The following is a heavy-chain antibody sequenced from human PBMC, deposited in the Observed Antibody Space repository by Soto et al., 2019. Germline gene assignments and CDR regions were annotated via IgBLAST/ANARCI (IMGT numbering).Heavy chain of an antibody. CDR1: GFTFRSYA. CDR2: ISGSGGST. J-gene: IGHJ4*02. V-gene: IGHV3-23*01. Sequence: EVQLLESGGGLVQPGGSLRLSCAASGFTFRSYAMSWVRQAPGKGLEWVSAISGSGGSTYYADSVKGRFTISRDNSKNTLYLQMNSLRAEDTAVYYCAKDLPRYCSGGSCYTGYWGQGTLVTVSS. D-gene: IGHD2-15*01. CDR3: AKDLPRYCSGGSCYTGY.